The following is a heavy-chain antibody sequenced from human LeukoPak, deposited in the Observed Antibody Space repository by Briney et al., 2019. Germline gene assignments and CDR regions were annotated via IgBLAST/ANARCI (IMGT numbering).Heavy chain of an antibody. CDR2: IYSSGST. V-gene: IGHV4-61*02. Sequence: PSETLSLTCTVSGGSISSSSYYWGWIRQPAGKGLEWIGRIYSSGSTTYNPSPKSRVTMSVDTSKNQFSLKLSSVTAADTAVYYCARGLTTTVFDYWDQGTLITVSS. CDR1: GGSISSSSYY. D-gene: IGHD1-26*01. J-gene: IGHJ4*02. CDR3: ARGLTTTVFDY.